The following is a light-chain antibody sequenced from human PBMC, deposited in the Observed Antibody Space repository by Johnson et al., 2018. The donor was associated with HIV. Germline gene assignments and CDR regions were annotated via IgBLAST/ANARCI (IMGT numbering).Light chain of an antibody. Sequence: HSVLTQPPSVSAAPGQKVTISCSGSSSNIGTNYVSWYQQLPGTAPKLLIYEHNQRPSGIPDRFSGSNYGTSATLGINGLHPGDEADYNCGTWDTSLSAGGVFGSGTKVTVL. J-gene: IGLJ1*01. V-gene: IGLV1-51*02. CDR1: SSNIGTNY. CDR3: GTWDTSLSAGGV. CDR2: EHN.